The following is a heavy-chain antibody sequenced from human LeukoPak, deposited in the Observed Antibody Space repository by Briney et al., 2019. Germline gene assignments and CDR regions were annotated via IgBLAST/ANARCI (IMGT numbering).Heavy chain of an antibody. CDR2: IIPIFGTA. Sequence: ASVKVSCKASGGTFSSYAISWVRQAPGQGLEWMGGIIPIFGTANYAQKFQGRVTITADESTSTAYMELSSLRSEDTAVYYCARLDYGDQSAPVVINAFDIWGQGTMVIVSS. V-gene: IGHV1-69*13. D-gene: IGHD4-17*01. CDR3: ARLDYGDQSAPVVINAFDI. J-gene: IGHJ3*02. CDR1: GGTFSSYA.